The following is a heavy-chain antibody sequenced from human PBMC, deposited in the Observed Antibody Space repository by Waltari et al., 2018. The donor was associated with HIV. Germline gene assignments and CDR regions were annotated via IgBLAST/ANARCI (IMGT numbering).Heavy chain of an antibody. J-gene: IGHJ4*02. Sequence: EVQLLESGGGLVQPGGSRSFSCAASGLAYVSYAITWVRQSPERGLEWVAAVSGSGAKSFYADSVKGRFTISRDNSKNTVFLQMNSLRAADTAIYYCAKAYYENTAYYYDFWGRGTRVTVSS. CDR3: AKAYYENTAYYYDF. CDR1: GLAYVSYA. D-gene: IGHD3-22*01. V-gene: IGHV3-23*01. CDR2: VSGSGAKS.